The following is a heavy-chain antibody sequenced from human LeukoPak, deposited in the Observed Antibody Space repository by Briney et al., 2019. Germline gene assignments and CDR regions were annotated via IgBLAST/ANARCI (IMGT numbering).Heavy chain of an antibody. CDR3: VRYYYDSSGYYSGFDY. Sequence: ASVKVSCKASGYTFTSYYIHWVRQAPGQGLEWMGVLNPTGGGTSYAQKFRGRVTMTSDTSTSTVYMELSSLRSEDTAVYYCVRYYYDSSGYYSGFDYWGQGTLVTVSS. CDR1: GYTFTSYY. D-gene: IGHD3-22*01. V-gene: IGHV1-46*01. J-gene: IGHJ4*02. CDR2: LNPTGGGT.